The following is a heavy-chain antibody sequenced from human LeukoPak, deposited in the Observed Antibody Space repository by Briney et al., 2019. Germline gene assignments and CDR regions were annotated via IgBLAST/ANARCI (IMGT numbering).Heavy chain of an antibody. CDR3: ANNLAYCGGDYSLSDAFDI. CDR1: GFTFSSYA. J-gene: IGHJ3*02. CDR2: ISGSGGST. Sequence: GGSLRLSCAASGFTFSSYAMSWVRQAPGKGLEWVSAISGSGGSTYYADSVKGRFTISRDNSKNTLYLQMNSLRAEDTAVYYCANNLAYCGGDYSLSDAFDIWGQGTMVTVSS. V-gene: IGHV3-23*01. D-gene: IGHD2-21*02.